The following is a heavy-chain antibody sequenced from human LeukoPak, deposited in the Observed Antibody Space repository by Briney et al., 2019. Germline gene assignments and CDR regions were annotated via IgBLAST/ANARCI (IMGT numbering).Heavy chain of an antibody. V-gene: IGHV4-59*12. D-gene: IGHD5-24*01. CDR2: IYYSGNT. CDR1: GGSISSYY. Sequence: SETLSLTCTVSGGSISSYYWSWIRQPPGKGLEWIGYIYYSGNTNYNPSLKSRVTISVDTSKNQFSLKLSSVTAADTAVYYCARGNGYNRYWGQGTLVTVSS. CDR3: ARGNGYNRY. J-gene: IGHJ4*02.